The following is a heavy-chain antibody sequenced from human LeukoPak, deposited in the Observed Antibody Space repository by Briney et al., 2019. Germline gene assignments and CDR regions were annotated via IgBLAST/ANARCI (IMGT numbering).Heavy chain of an antibody. Sequence: PGGSPRLSCAASGFTFSSYAMSWVRQAPGKGLEWVSAISGSGGSTYYADSVKGRFTISRDNSKNTLYLQMNSLRAEDTAVYYCAKEARRGVLLWFGKGTGNWFDPWGQGTLATVSS. CDR1: GFTFSSYA. D-gene: IGHD3-10*01. CDR3: AKEARRGVLLWFGKGTGNWFDP. J-gene: IGHJ5*02. V-gene: IGHV3-23*01. CDR2: ISGSGGST.